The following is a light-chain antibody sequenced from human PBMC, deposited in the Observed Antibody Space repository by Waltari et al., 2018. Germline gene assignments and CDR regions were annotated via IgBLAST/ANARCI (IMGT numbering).Light chain of an antibody. CDR1: QSVSSK. Sequence: EIVMTQSPGTLSVSPGEGATLSCRASQSVSSKVAWYQQRPGQAPRLLIFGASTRATGITARFSGSESGTEFTLTISSLQSEDSGVYFCQQYTTRPLTFGGGTKVEI. V-gene: IGKV3-15*01. CDR3: QQYTTRPLT. J-gene: IGKJ4*01. CDR2: GAS.